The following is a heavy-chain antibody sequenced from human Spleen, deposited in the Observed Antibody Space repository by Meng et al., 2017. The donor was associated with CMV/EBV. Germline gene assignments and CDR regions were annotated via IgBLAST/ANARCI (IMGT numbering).Heavy chain of an antibody. CDR2: INPNSGGT. D-gene: IGHD6-6*01. J-gene: IGHJ6*02. CDR3: ARPGDIPSSSFYNYYGLDV. Sequence: ASVKVSCKTSGYTFTGYYMHWIRQAPGQGLEWMGWINPNSGGTNYAQKFQGRVTMTRDTSISTAYMELIRLRSDDTAVYYCARPGDIPSSSFYNYYGLDVWGQGTSVTVSS. CDR1: GYTFTGYY. V-gene: IGHV1-2*02.